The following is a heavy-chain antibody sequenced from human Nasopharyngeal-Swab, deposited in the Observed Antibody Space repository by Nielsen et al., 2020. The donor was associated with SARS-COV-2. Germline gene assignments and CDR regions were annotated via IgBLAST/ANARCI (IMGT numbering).Heavy chain of an antibody. CDR1: GFTFSKAW. D-gene: IGHD6-19*01. J-gene: IGHJ6*04. CDR2: IKSRAAGGTT. CDR3: TTYSSGWL. Sequence: GGSLRLSCAPSGFTFSKAWMSWVRQAPGKGPEWVGRIKSRAAGGTTDYAAPVIGRFTVSRDDSESTLYLQMSSLKTEDTAVYYCTTYSSGWLWGKGTTVTVSS. V-gene: IGHV3-15*01.